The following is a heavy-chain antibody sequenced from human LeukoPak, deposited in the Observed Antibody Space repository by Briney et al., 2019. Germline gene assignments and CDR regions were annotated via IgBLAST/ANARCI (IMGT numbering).Heavy chain of an antibody. CDR3: ARVLWDIVVVPAAMYLDY. J-gene: IGHJ4*02. CDR1: GYTFTSYG. D-gene: IGHD2-2*01. V-gene: IGHV1-18*01. CDR2: ISAYNGNT. Sequence: GASVKVSCKASGYTFTSYGISWVRQAPGQGVEWMGWISAYNGNTNYAQKLQGRVTMTTDTSTSTACMELRSLRSDDTAVYYCARVLWDIVVVPAAMYLDYWGQGTLVTVSS.